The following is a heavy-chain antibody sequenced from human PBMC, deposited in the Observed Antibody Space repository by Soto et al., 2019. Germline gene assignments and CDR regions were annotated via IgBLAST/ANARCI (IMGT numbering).Heavy chain of an antibody. J-gene: IGHJ1*01. CDR3: VKDESINWYSGHFRH. CDR2: INWNSGSI. CDR1: GFTFDDYA. Sequence: GGSLRLSCAASGFTFDDYAMHWVRQVPGKGLEWVSGINWNSGSIGYGDSVKGRFAVSRDNAKNSLHLQMNSLSAEDTAFYYCVKDESINWYSGHFRHWGQGTLVTVSS. V-gene: IGHV3-9*01. D-gene: IGHD6-13*01.